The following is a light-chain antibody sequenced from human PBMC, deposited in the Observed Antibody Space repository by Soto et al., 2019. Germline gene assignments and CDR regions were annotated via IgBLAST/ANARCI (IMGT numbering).Light chain of an antibody. J-gene: IGKJ1*01. CDR2: AAS. Sequence: DFQMTQSPSSLSASMGDRVAITCRASQRISNSLAWYQQKPGKAPRLLIYAASTMASGIPSRFSGSGSGTEFTLTISSLQSDDFATYYCQQYNSYSWTFGQGTKVDIK. V-gene: IGKV1-27*01. CDR1: QRISNS. CDR3: QQYNSYSWT.